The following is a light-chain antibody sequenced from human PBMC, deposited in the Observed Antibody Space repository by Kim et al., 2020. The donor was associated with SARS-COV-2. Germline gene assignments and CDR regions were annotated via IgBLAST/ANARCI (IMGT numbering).Light chain of an antibody. V-gene: IGLV3-1*01. CDR3: QTWDIITLV. CDR2: KDT. J-gene: IGLJ2*01. Sequence: LPPGQTSRITCSGDRLGEKSSFWYHQNPGPSPVLFMYKDTKRPSWIPFRFSGSNSGNTATLTISGTQAMDEAYYYFQTWDIITLVFGGGTQLTVL. CDR1: RLGEKS.